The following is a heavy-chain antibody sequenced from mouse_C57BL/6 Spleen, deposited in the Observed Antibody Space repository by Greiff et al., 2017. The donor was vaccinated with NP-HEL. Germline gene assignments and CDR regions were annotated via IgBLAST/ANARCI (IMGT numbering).Heavy chain of an antibody. CDR3: ARVTGSYYFDY. J-gene: IGHJ2*01. D-gene: IGHD4-1*01. CDR2: ISSGSSTI. Sequence: EVQLVESGGGLVKPGGSLKLSCAASGFTFSDYGMHWVRQAPEKGLEWVAYISSGSSTIYYADTGKGRFTISRNNAKTTLFLQMTSLRSEDTAMYYCARVTGSYYFDYWGQGTTLTVSS. V-gene: IGHV5-17*01. CDR1: GFTFSDYG.